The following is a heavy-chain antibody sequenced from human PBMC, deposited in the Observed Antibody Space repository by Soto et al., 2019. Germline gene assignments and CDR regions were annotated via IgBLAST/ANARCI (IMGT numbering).Heavy chain of an antibody. CDR2: ISYDGSNK. CDR1: GFTFSSYG. V-gene: IGHV3-30*18. D-gene: IGHD3-10*01. CDR3: AKDRGEGPEGDY. Sequence: QVQLVESGGGVVQPGRSLRLSCAASGFTFSSYGMHWVRQAPGKGLEWVAVISYDGSNKYYADSVKGRFTISRDNSKNTLYLQMNSLRAEDTAVYYRAKDRGEGPEGDYWGQGTLVTVSS. J-gene: IGHJ4*02.